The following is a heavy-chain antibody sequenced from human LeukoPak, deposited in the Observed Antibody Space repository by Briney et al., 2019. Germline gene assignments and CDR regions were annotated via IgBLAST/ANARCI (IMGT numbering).Heavy chain of an antibody. Sequence: SETLSLTCTVSGGSISSYYWSWIRQPPGKGLEWIGYIYYSGSTNYNPSLKSRVTISVDTSKNQFSLKLSSVTAAGTAVYYCAREDSSGWLDYWGQGTLVTVSS. J-gene: IGHJ4*02. CDR2: IYYSGST. V-gene: IGHV4-59*01. CDR3: AREDSSGWLDY. D-gene: IGHD6-19*01. CDR1: GGSISSYY.